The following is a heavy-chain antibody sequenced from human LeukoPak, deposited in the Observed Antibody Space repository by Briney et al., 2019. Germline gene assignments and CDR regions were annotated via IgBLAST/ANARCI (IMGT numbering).Heavy chain of an antibody. CDR2: IKQDGSEK. V-gene: IGHV3-7*01. D-gene: IGHD2-2*01. Sequence: GGSLRLSCAASGFTFSSYWMSWVRQAPGKGLEWVANIKQDGSEKYYVDSVKGRFTVSRDDAKNSLYLQMNSLRAEDTAVYYCTTDPLIVVVPAAISGVWFDPWGQGTLVTVSS. CDR3: TTDPLIVVVPAAISGVWFDP. CDR1: GFTFSSYW. J-gene: IGHJ5*02.